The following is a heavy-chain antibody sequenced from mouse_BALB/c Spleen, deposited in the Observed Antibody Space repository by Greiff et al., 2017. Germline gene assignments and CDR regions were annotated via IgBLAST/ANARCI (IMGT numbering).Heavy chain of an antibody. D-gene: IGHD1-2*01. J-gene: IGHJ4*01. CDR2: IWGDGST. CDR1: GFSLTGYG. Sequence: VQLQESGPGLVAPSQSLSITCTVSGFSLTGYGVNWVRQPPGKGLEWLGMIWGDGSTDYNSALKSRLSISKDNSKSQVFLKMNSLQTDDTARYYCARVVRLRPYAMDYWGQGTSVTVSS. V-gene: IGHV2-6-7*01. CDR3: ARVVRLRPYAMDY.